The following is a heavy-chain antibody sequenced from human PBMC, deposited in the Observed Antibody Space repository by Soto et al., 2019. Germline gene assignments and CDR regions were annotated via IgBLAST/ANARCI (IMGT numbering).Heavy chain of an antibody. Sequence: QIQRVESGGGVVQPGRSLRLSCTASGFTFNSYGFNWVRQAPGKGLEWVAVIWYDGNTKDYADSVKGRFTISRDNLRSTVYLQMNSLTAEDTAVYYCARPLVAPVAGPYYYGMDVWGQGTTVIVSS. D-gene: IGHD6-19*01. V-gene: IGHV3-33*01. CDR1: GFTFNSYG. J-gene: IGHJ6*02. CDR2: IWYDGNTK. CDR3: ARPLVAPVAGPYYYGMDV.